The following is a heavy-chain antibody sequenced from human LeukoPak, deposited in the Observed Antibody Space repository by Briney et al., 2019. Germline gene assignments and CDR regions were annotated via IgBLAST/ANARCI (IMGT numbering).Heavy chain of an antibody. CDR2: IVVGSGNT. V-gene: IGHV1-58*01. J-gene: IGHJ4*02. CDR1: GFTFTNSA. Sequence: GTSVKVSCKASGFTFTNSAVQWVRQARGQHLEWIGWIVVGSGNTNYAQKFQERVTITGDMSTNTAYLELSSLRSEDTAVYYCAADLPYSNYGPLDYWGQGTLVTVSS. CDR3: AADLPYSNYGPLDY. D-gene: IGHD4-11*01.